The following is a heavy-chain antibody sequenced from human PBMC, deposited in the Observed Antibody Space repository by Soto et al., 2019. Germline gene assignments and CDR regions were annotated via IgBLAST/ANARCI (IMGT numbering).Heavy chain of an antibody. CDR2: ISPSGDNT. CDR3: ATEYPDSHYPGDV. Sequence: QAQLVQSGAEVKTPGASVKISCKASGYASSTHYMHWVRQAPGQGLEWMGLISPSGDNTRYRQRFQTRVTVTRDPCTNIVYMEVNSLTSEDTAVYYCATEYPDSHYPGDVWGQGTLVTISS. V-gene: IGHV1-46*01. D-gene: IGHD3-10*01. J-gene: IGHJ4*02. CDR1: GYASSTHY.